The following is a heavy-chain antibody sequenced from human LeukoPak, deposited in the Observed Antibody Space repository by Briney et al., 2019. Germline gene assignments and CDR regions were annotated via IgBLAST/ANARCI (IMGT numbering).Heavy chain of an antibody. CDR2: INTDGRST. J-gene: IGHJ4*02. CDR1: GLTFSNYW. CDR3: AKDFRVGATGPPYDY. V-gene: IGHV3-74*01. Sequence: GGSLRLSCAASGLTFSNYWMHWVRQAPGKGLVWVSGINTDGRSTVYADSVKGRFTISRDNSKNTLYLQMNSLRAEDTAVYYCAKDFRVGATGPPYDYWGQGTLVTVSS. D-gene: IGHD1-26*01.